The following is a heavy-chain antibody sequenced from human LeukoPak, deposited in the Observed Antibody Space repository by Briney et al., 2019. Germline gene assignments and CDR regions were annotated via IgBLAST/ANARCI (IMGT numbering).Heavy chain of an antibody. CDR2: IQSDGSNT. J-gene: IGHJ6*02. CDR3: AKRYCKSATCRSDMDA. CDR1: GFTFSNYG. Sequence: PGGSLRLSCAAPGFTFSNYGMHWVRQAPGRGLEWVALIQSDGSNTYSADSVKGRFTISRDNPRNTLHLQMNRLRPEDTAVYYCAKRYCKSATCRSDMDAWGQGTTVTVSS. D-gene: IGHD2-15*01. V-gene: IGHV3-30*02.